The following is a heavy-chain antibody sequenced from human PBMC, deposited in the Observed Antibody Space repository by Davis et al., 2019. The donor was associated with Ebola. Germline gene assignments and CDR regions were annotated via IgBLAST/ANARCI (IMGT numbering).Heavy chain of an antibody. CDR1: GDTVSSYSAA. CDR3: ARDHPSDQGYDY. D-gene: IGHD3-22*01. V-gene: IGHV6-1*01. CDR2: AYYRSKWIV. J-gene: IGHJ4*02. Sequence: MPSETLSLTCAISGDTVSSYSAAWNWISQSPSRGLEWLGRAYYRSKWIVDYASSVKSRITINADTSKNQFSLQLTSVTLEDTAVYYCARDHPSDQGYDYWGQGTLVTVSS.